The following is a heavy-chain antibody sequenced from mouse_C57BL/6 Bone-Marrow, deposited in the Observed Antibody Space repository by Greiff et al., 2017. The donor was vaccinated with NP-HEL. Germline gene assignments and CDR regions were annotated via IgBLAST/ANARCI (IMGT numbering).Heavy chain of an antibody. CDR2: ISSGGSYT. V-gene: IGHV5-6*01. Sequence: EVMLVESGGDLVKPGGSLKLSCAASGFTFSSYGMSWVRQTPDKRLEWVATISSGGSYTYYPDSVKGRFTISRDNAKNTLYLQMSSLKSEDTAMYYCASLWLRRGRYYAMDYWGQGTSVTVSS. J-gene: IGHJ4*01. CDR1: GFTFSSYG. D-gene: IGHD2-2*01. CDR3: ASLWLRRGRYYAMDY.